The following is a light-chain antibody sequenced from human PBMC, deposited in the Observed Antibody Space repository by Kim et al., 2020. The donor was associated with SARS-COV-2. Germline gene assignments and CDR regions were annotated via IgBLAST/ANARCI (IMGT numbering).Light chain of an antibody. J-gene: IGKJ2*01. CDR2: DAS. V-gene: IGKV3-11*01. CDR1: QSVRNF. Sequence: LSPGEPATLSCRASQSVRNFLAWYQQKPGQAPRLLIYDASNRAPGIPARFSGSGSGTDFTLTISSLEPEDFAVYYCQQRTNWPPFTFGQGTKLEI. CDR3: QQRTNWPPFT.